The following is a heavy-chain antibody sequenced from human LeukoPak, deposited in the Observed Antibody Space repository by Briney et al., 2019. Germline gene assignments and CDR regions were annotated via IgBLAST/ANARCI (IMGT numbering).Heavy chain of an antibody. D-gene: IGHD3-22*01. J-gene: IGHJ4*02. Sequence: GGSLRLSCAASGFTFSSYGMHWVRQAPGKGLEWVAFIRYDGSNKYYADSVKGRFTISRDNSKNTLYLQMNSLRAEDTAVYYCTRSTDSSGYLDYWGQGTLVTVSS. CDR1: GFTFSSYG. CDR2: IRYDGSNK. CDR3: TRSTDSSGYLDY. V-gene: IGHV3-30*02.